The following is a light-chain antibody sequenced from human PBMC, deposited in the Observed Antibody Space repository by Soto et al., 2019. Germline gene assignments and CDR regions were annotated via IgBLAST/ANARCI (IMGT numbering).Light chain of an antibody. CDR1: QSVSSN. CDR3: QQYNNWPYT. J-gene: IGKJ2*01. V-gene: IGKV3-15*01. Sequence: EIVMTQSPATLSVSPGERAALSCRASQSVSSNFAWYQQKPGQAPRLLIYGASTRATGIPARFSGSGSGTSFTLTISSLQSEDFAVYSCQQYNNWPYTFGQGTKLEIK. CDR2: GAS.